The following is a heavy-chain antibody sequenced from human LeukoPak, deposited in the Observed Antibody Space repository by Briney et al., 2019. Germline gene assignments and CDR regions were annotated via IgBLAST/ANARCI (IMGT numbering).Heavy chain of an antibody. J-gene: IGHJ4*02. Sequence: PGGSLRLSCSASGFTFSAYAMYWVRQAPGKGLEYVSGISSNGGSSLYADSVKGRFTISRDNSKNTLYLQMSSLRAEDTAVYYCVKITSVTGGDCWGQGTRLTVSS. D-gene: IGHD1-1*01. V-gene: IGHV3-64D*09. CDR2: ISSNGGSS. CDR1: GFTFSAYA. CDR3: VKITSVTGGDC.